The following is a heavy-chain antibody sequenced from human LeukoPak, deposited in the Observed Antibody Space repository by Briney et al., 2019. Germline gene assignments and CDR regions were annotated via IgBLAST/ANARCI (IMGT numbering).Heavy chain of an antibody. CDR3: ARDHEQLPFDP. Sequence: ASVTVSCKASGYTFTSFGISWVRQAPGQGLEWMGWISAYNGNTNYAQKLQGRVTMTTDTSTSTAYMELRSLRSDDTAVYYCARDHEQLPFDPWGQGTLVSVSS. CDR1: GYTFTSFG. CDR2: ISAYNGNT. D-gene: IGHD6-6*01. J-gene: IGHJ5*02. V-gene: IGHV1-18*01.